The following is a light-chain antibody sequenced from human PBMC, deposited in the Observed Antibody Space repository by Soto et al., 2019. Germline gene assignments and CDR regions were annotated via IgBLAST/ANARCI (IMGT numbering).Light chain of an antibody. CDR3: ASWDDNLNGPLL. Sequence: QSALTQPPSASGTPGQRVTISCSGGSSNIGRNSVSWYQQVPGTAPKLIIFNNNERPSGIPGRFSGSKSGASASLAIVGLQSEDEADYFCASWDDNLNGPLLFGGGTKVTVL. J-gene: IGLJ2*01. CDR2: NNN. V-gene: IGLV1-44*01. CDR1: SSNIGRNS.